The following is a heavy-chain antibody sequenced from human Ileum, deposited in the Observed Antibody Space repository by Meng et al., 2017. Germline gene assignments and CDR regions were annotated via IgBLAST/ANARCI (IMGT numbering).Heavy chain of an antibody. V-gene: IGHV3-23*01. CDR2: ITVSGGST. D-gene: IGHD5-24*01. CDR3: ARVVDGYIYGGYFDY. CDR1: GFTFSNYA. Sequence: EVQLLESGGGLVQPGGSLRLSCAASGFTFSNYAMTWVRQAPGKGLECLSSITVSGGSTYYVDSVKGRFTVSRDKSKNTLYVQMNSLRAEDTAVYYCARVVDGYIYGGYFDYWGPGNLVTVSS. J-gene: IGHJ4*02.